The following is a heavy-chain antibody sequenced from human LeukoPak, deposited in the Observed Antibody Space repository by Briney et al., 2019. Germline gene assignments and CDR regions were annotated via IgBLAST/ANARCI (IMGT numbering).Heavy chain of an antibody. CDR2: IKQDGSEK. CDR1: GFTFSSYW. J-gene: IGHJ4*02. CDR3: ARDVYFDY. Sequence: GGSLRLSCAVSGFTFSSYWMSWVRQAPGKGLEWVANIKQDGSEKYYVDSVKGRFTISRDNAKNSLYLQMNSLRAEDTAVYYCARDVYFDYWGQGTLVTVSS. V-gene: IGHV3-7*05.